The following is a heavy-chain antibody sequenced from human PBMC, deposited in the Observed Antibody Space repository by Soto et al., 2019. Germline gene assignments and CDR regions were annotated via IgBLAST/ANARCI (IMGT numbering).Heavy chain of an antibody. Sequence: SETLSLTCTVSGGSISSYYWSWIRQPPGKGLEWIGYIYYSGGTNYNPSLKSRVTISVDTSKNQFSLKLSSVTAADTAVYYCARDRVVRGVRVMDVWGQGTTVTVSS. D-gene: IGHD3-10*01. CDR2: IYYSGGT. CDR3: ARDRVVRGVRVMDV. CDR1: GGSISSYY. V-gene: IGHV4-59*01. J-gene: IGHJ6*02.